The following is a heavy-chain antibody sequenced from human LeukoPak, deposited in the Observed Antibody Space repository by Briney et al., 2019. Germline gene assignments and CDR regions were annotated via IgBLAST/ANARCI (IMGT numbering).Heavy chain of an antibody. Sequence: PSETLSLTCAVSGYSISSGYYWGWIRQPPGKGLEWIGSFYHSGSTYYNPSLKSRVTISVDTSKNHFSLNLSSVTAADTAVYYCARDNVVVVTATPTSGLDPWGQGTLVTVSS. CDR3: ARDNVVVVTATPTSGLDP. D-gene: IGHD2-15*01. CDR1: GYSISSGYY. J-gene: IGHJ5*02. V-gene: IGHV4-38-2*02. CDR2: FYHSGST.